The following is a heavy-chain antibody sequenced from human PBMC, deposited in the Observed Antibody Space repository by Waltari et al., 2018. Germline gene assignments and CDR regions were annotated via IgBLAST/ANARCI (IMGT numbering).Heavy chain of an antibody. Sequence: EVQLVESGGGLVQPGGSLRLSCAASGFTFSSYAMSWVRQAPGEGLEWVSAISGSGGSTYYADSVKGRFTISRDNSKNTLYLQMNSLRAEDTAVYYCAKVAAVTPYYYYYYMDVWGKGTTVTVSS. CDR1: GFTFSSYA. CDR2: ISGSGGST. D-gene: IGHD6-13*01. J-gene: IGHJ6*03. CDR3: AKVAAVTPYYYYYYMDV. V-gene: IGHV3-23*04.